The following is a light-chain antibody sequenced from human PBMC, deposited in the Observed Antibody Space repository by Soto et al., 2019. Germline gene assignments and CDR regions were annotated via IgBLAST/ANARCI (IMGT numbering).Light chain of an antibody. CDR2: GAS. Sequence: EIVLTQSPGTLSLSPGERATLSCRASQSVSSSYLAWYQQRPGQAPRLLIYGASTRATGIPARFSGSGSGTEFTLTITSLQSEDFVVFYCQQYGSSPWTFGQGTKVDIK. CDR1: QSVSSSY. J-gene: IGKJ1*01. V-gene: IGKV3-20*01. CDR3: QQYGSSPWT.